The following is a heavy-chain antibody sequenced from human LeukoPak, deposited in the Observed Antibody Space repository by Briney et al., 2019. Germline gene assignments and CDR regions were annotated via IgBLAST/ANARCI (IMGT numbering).Heavy chain of an antibody. D-gene: IGHD2-2*01. CDR3: ARDRSAGSTSQYWFDP. V-gene: IGHV4-39*07. Sequence: SETLSLTCTVSGGSISSSSYYWGWIRQPPGKGLEWIGSIYYSGSTYYNPSLKSRVTISVDTSKNQFSLKLSSVTAADTAVYYCARDRSAGSTSQYWFDPWGQGTLVTVSS. J-gene: IGHJ5*02. CDR1: GGSISSSSYY. CDR2: IYYSGST.